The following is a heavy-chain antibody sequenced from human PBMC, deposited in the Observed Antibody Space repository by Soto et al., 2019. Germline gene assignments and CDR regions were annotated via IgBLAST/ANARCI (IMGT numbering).Heavy chain of an antibody. V-gene: IGHV4-30-2*01. CDR1: GGSISSGGYS. D-gene: IGHD3-22*01. Sequence: QLQLQESGSGLVKPSQTLSLTCAVSGGSISSGGYSWSWIRQPPGKGLEWIGYIYHSGSTYYNPSLKSRVTISVDRSKNQFSLKLSSVTAADTAVYYCASNYYYDSSGLYYFDYWGQGTLVTVSS. CDR2: IYHSGST. CDR3: ASNYYYDSSGLYYFDY. J-gene: IGHJ4*02.